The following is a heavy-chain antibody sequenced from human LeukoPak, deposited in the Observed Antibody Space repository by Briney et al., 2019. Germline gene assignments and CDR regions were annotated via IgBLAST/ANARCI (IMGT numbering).Heavy chain of an antibody. D-gene: IGHD6-6*01. CDR1: GDSINNYY. J-gene: IGHJ4*02. CDR2: IYYSGST. V-gene: IGHV4-59*08. Sequence: PSEPLSLTCTVSGDSINNYYWSWIRQPRGKGLEWIGYIYYSGSTNYNPPLKSRVTISVDTSKNQFSLNLSSVTAADTAVYYCARHDPRGEPARLGFFDYWGQGTLVTVSS. CDR3: ARHDPRGEPARLGFFDY.